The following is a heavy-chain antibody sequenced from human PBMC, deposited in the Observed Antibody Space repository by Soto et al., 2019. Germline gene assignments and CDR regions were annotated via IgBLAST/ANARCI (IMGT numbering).Heavy chain of an antibody. D-gene: IGHD3-16*01. CDR1: GFTVKNYA. Sequence: GSLRLSCVASGFTVKNYAMNWVRQAPGKGLEWVSGIGGDGGTTYYADSVKGRFTISRDNSKNTLYLQMNSPAAADTALYYCANDELGGHYIYYFGHSGPGTLVTVVS. V-gene: IGHV3-23*01. J-gene: IGHJ4*02. CDR2: IGGDGGTT. CDR3: ANDELGGHYIYYFGH.